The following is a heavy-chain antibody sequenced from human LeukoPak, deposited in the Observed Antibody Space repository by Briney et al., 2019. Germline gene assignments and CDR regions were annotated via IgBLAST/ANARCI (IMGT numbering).Heavy chain of an antibody. CDR1: AFTFSTYA. V-gene: IGHV3-7*01. J-gene: IGHJ4*02. CDR2: IQPDGSKK. CDR3: ARDLSDCTNGVCYTGSFDY. D-gene: IGHD2-8*01. Sequence: GRSLRLSCAVSAFTFSTYAMSWVSQAPGGGLGWVANIQPDGSKKYYVDSVKGRFTNSRDNAKNSLYLQMNSLRAEDTAVYYCARDLSDCTNGVCYTGSFDYWGQGTLVTVSS.